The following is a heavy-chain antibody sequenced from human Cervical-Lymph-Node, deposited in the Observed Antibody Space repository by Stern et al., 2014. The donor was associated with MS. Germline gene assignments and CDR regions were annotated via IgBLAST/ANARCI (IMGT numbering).Heavy chain of an antibody. V-gene: IGHV1-2*02. CDR3: ARDSGRSGWYDDFDY. J-gene: IGHJ4*02. Sequence: VQLVQSGAEVKKPGASVKVSCKTSGYTFSAKYLHWIRQAPGQGLEWMGWINPNNGGTTYAHNFQGRVTMTSDRSITTVYMELSSPRSDDTAVFFCARDSGRSGWYDDFDYWGQGTL. CDR1: GYTFSAKY. D-gene: IGHD6-19*01. CDR2: INPNNGGT.